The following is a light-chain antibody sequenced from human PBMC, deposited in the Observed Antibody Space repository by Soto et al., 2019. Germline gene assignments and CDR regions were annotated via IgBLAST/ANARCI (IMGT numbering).Light chain of an antibody. V-gene: IGKV3-11*01. Sequence: EIVLTQSQATVSLSPGERATLSCRASQSLSKYLAWYQQKPGQAPRLLIYDASNRASGIPARFSGSGSGTDFTLTISSLEPEDFAVYYCQQRSNWRGTFGGGTKVEV. CDR3: QQRSNWRGT. J-gene: IGKJ4*01. CDR2: DAS. CDR1: QSLSKY.